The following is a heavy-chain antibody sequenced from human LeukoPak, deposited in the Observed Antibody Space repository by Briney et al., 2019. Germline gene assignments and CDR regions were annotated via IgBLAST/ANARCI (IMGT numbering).Heavy chain of an antibody. CDR1: GFTFSSYG. CDR3: ARGGYSYGHFDY. D-gene: IGHD5-18*01. J-gene: IGHJ4*02. Sequence: GGSLRLSCAASGFTFSSYGMSWVRQAPGKGLEWVSAISGSGGSTYYADSVKGRFTISRDNSKNTLYLQMNSLRAEDTAVYYCARGGYSYGHFDYWGQGTLVTVSS. V-gene: IGHV3-23*01. CDR2: ISGSGGST.